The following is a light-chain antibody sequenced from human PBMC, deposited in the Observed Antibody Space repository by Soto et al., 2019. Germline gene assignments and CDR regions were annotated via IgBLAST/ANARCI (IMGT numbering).Light chain of an antibody. V-gene: IGLV7-46*01. CDR1: TGAVTSGHY. J-gene: IGLJ3*02. CDR3: LLSYSGARLGV. Sequence: QAVVTQEPSLTVSPGGPVTLTCGSSTGAVTSGHYPYWFQQKPGQAPRTLIYDTSNQHSWTPARFSGSLLGGKAALTLSGAQPEDEAEYYCLLSYSGARLGVFGGGTKLTVL. CDR2: DTS.